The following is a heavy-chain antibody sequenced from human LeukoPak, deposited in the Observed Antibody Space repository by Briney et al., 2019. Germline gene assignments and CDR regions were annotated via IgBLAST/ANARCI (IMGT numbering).Heavy chain of an antibody. CDR1: GFTFSSYG. Sequence: GGPLRPSCAAPGFTFSSYGWTWVRQAPGKGLEWVATIKQDGSEKYYVDSVKGRFTISRDNAKNSLYLQMNSLRAEDTAVYYCARIYGDYVLFAFDIWGQGTMVTVSS. V-gene: IGHV3-7*01. CDR2: IKQDGSEK. D-gene: IGHD4-17*01. J-gene: IGHJ3*02. CDR3: ARIYGDYVLFAFDI.